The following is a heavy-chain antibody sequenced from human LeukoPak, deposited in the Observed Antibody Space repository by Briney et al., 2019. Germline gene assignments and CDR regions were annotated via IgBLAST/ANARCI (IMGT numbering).Heavy chain of an antibody. CDR1: GFTFSSYG. D-gene: IGHD3-10*01. Sequence: PGGSLRLSCAASGFTFSSYGMHWVRQAPGKGLEWVAVISFDGRNIYHADSVKGRFTISRDNSKNTLYLQMNSLRVEDTAVYYCAKDRGSGRVRGVIINYWGQGTLVTVSS. CDR3: AKDRGSGRVRGVIINY. V-gene: IGHV3-30*18. J-gene: IGHJ4*02. CDR2: ISFDGRNI.